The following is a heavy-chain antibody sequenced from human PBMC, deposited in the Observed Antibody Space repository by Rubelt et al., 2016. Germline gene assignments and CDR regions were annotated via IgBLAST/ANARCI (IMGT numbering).Heavy chain of an antibody. Sequence: QVQLVQSGAEVKKPGASVKVSCKASGYTFTSYYMHWVRQAPGQGLAWMGIINPSGGSTSYAQKFQGVVTMTRGTATSTVYMELSSLRSEDTAVYYCACKPALYYWGQGTLVTVSS. V-gene: IGHV1-46*01. CDR2: INPSGGST. D-gene: IGHD2-2*01. CDR1: GYTFTSYY. CDR3: ACKPALYY. J-gene: IGHJ4*02.